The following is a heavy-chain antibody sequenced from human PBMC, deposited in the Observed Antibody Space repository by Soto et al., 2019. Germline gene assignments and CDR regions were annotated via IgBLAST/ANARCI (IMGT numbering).Heavy chain of an antibody. Sequence: PSETLSLTCTVSGGAISSGGYYWSWVRQAPGKGLEWVSIIYRDGSTYYADSVKGRFTISRDNSKNTLYLQMNNLRADDTAVYYCASRRNPYGAYDYWGQGTLVTVSS. J-gene: IGHJ4*02. CDR1: GGAISSGGYY. CDR3: ASRRNPYGAYDY. D-gene: IGHD4-17*01. CDR2: IYRDGST. V-gene: IGHV3-66*01.